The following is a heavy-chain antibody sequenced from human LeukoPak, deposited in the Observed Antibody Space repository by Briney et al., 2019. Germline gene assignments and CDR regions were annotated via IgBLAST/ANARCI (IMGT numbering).Heavy chain of an antibody. V-gene: IGHV1-18*01. Sequence: GASVKVSCKTSGYTFTTYGISWVRQAPGQGLEWMGWISTYNGNTNYAQKFQGRVAMTTDTSTSTAYMELRSLRSDDTAIYYCARVISSSWYHHDYWGQGTLVTVSS. J-gene: IGHJ4*02. CDR3: ARVISSSWYHHDY. CDR2: ISTYNGNT. CDR1: GYTFTTYG. D-gene: IGHD6-13*01.